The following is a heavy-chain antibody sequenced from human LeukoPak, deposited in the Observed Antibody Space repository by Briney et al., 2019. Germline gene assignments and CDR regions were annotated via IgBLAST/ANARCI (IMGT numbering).Heavy chain of an antibody. CDR1: GFTFSDYY. CDR3: ARDLFYDISTGYFLWYFDL. D-gene: IGHD3-9*01. CDR2: VSDSGSTI. Sequence: PGGSLRLSCAASGFTFSDYYMSWIRQAPGKGLEWVSCVSDSGSTIYYADAVKGRFTISRDNAKNSLYLQINSLRAEDTAIYYCARDLFYDISTGYFLWYFDLWGRGTLVTVSS. J-gene: IGHJ2*01. V-gene: IGHV3-11*01.